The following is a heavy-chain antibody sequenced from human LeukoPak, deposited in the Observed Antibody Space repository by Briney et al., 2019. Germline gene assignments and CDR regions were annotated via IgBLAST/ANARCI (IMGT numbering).Heavy chain of an antibody. V-gene: IGHV3-66*01. CDR3: ASASQLLYSLDY. CDR2: IYSGGST. D-gene: IGHD2-2*02. CDR1: GFTVSSNY. J-gene: IGHJ4*02. Sequence: GGSLRLSCAASGFTVSSNYMSWVRQAPGKGLEGVSVIYSGGSTYYADSVKGRFTISRDNSKNTLYLQMNSLRAEDTAVYYCASASQLLYSLDYWGQGTLVTVSS.